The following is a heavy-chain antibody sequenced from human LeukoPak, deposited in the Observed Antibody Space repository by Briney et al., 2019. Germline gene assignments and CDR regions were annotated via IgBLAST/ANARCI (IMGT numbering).Heavy chain of an antibody. D-gene: IGHD3-9*01. CDR2: IGYDGRQK. CDR1: GFSLSSYY. CDR3: AREYFPPGLLTIVFDN. J-gene: IGHJ4*02. V-gene: IGHV3-7*01. Sequence: GVSLRLSCAASGFSLSSYYMSWVRQAPGKGREGMANIGYDGRQKNYDDSLKGRFTISRDNAKNSVYLQMNSLRAEDTAVYYCAREYFPPGLLTIVFDNWGQGTLVTVSS.